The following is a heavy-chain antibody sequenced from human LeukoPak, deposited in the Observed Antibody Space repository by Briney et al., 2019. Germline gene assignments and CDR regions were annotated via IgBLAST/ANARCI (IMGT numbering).Heavy chain of an antibody. CDR1: GFTFSSYW. D-gene: IGHD6-13*01. V-gene: IGHV3-7*02. Sequence: GGSLRLSCAASGFTFSSYWMSWVRQAPGKGLEWVADIKQDGSEKYYVDSVKGRFTISRDNSKNTLYLQMNSLRAEDTAVYYCARGAAAAHAGWFDPWGQGTLVTVSS. CDR3: ARGAAAAHAGWFDP. CDR2: IKQDGSEK. J-gene: IGHJ5*02.